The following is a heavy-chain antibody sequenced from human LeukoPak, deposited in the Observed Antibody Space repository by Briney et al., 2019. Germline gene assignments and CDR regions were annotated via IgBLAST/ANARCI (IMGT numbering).Heavy chain of an antibody. J-gene: IGHJ6*04. Sequence: PGRSLRLSCAASGFTFSSYAMHWVRQAPGKGLEWVAVISYDGSNKYYADSVKGRFTISRDNSKNTLYPQMNSLRAEDTAVYYCARARTVATINGEYYYYGMDVWGKGTTVTVSS. D-gene: IGHD5-12*01. CDR1: GFTFSSYA. CDR3: ARARTVATINGEYYYYGMDV. V-gene: IGHV3-30*04. CDR2: ISYDGSNK.